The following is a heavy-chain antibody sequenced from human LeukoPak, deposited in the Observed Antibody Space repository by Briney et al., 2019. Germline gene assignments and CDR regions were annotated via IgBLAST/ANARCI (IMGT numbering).Heavy chain of an antibody. CDR1: GFNFNIYT. J-gene: IGHJ4*02. Sequence: SGGSLRLSCAASGFNFNIYTMNWVRQAPGKGLEWVSSISSRGTNIYYADSVKGRFAVSRDNAKNSLFLQMNSLRAEDTAVYYCARVAGYCDSTSNCYSDYWGQGTLVTVSS. V-gene: IGHV3-21*01. CDR2: ISSRGTNI. CDR3: ARVAGYCDSTSNCYSDY. D-gene: IGHD2-2*01.